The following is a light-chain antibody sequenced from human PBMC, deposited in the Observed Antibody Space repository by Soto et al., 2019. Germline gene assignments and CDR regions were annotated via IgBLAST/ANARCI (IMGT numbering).Light chain of an antibody. Sequence: EIVLTQSPGTLSLSPGERATLSCRASQSVSSSYIAWYQQKPGQAPRLLISAASSRATDIPDRFRGSGAGTDFTLTISGLEAEDVAVYYCQQYGSSPVTFGQGTRLEIK. J-gene: IGKJ5*01. V-gene: IGKV3-20*01. CDR2: AAS. CDR3: QQYGSSPVT. CDR1: QSVSSSY.